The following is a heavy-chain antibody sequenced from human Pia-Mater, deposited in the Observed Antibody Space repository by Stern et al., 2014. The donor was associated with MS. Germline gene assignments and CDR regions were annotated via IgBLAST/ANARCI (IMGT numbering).Heavy chain of an antibody. Sequence: EVQLLGSGAELIRPGESLKISCKGSGYKFSIYWIAWVRQMPGKGLEWMGIIYPGNSETRYSPSFQGQVTMAADKSTSTAYLQWSSLNASDTAMYFCARQTTAWASDVWGQGTLVTVSS. CDR2: IYPGNSET. J-gene: IGHJ4*02. V-gene: IGHV5-51*01. CDR1: GYKFSIYW. CDR3: ARQTTAWASDV. D-gene: IGHD1-14*01.